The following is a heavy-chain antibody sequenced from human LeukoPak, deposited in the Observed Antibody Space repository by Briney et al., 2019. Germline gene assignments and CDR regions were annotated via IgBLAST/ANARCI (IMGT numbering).Heavy chain of an antibody. D-gene: IGHD3-10*01. V-gene: IGHV4-34*01. CDR3: ASSPDPYGSGGGY. CDR1: GFSFGNYW. J-gene: IGHJ4*02. Sequence: PGGSLRLSCVASGFSFGNYWMTWVRQPPGKGLEWIGEINHSGSTNYNPSLKSRVTISVDTSKNQFSLKLSSVTAADTAVYYCASSPDPYGSGGGYWGQGTLVTVSS. CDR2: INHSGST.